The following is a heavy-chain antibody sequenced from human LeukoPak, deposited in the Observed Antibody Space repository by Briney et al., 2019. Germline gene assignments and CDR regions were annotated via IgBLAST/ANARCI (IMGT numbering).Heavy chain of an antibody. Sequence: PGGSLRLSCAASGFIFSNSVMSWVRQAPGKGLEWVSSISGSGDSTYFADSVKGRFTISRDNAKNSLYLQMNSLRAEDTAVYYCARESGIVGALDYWGQGTLVTVSS. V-gene: IGHV3-23*01. CDR1: GFIFSNSV. CDR3: ARESGIVGALDY. J-gene: IGHJ4*02. D-gene: IGHD1-26*01. CDR2: ISGSGDST.